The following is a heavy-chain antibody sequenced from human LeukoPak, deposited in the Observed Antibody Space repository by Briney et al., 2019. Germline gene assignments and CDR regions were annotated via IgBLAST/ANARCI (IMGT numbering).Heavy chain of an antibody. V-gene: IGHV1-18*01. CDR2: ISTYNGNT. Sequence: ASVKVSCKTSGCTFTSYGISWVRQAPEHGLEWMGWISTYNGNTNYAQNLQGRVIMTTDTSTSTAYMELRSLRSDDAAVYYCARDTYNSGWCSDYWGQGTLVTVSS. CDR3: ARDTYNSGWCSDY. J-gene: IGHJ4*02. D-gene: IGHD6-19*01. CDR1: GCTFTSYG.